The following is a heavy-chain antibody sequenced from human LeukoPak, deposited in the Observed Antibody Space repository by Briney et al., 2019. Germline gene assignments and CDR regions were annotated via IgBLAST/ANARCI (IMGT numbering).Heavy chain of an antibody. CDR3: ARDEMMAAAGTGDFQH. Sequence: ASVKVSCKASGYTFTGYYMHWVRRAPGQGLEWMGWISPNSGGTNYVQKFQGRVTMTRDTSISAAYMELSRLRSDDTAVYYCARDEMMAAAGTGDFQHWGQGTLVTVSS. D-gene: IGHD6-13*01. V-gene: IGHV1-2*02. J-gene: IGHJ1*01. CDR2: ISPNSGGT. CDR1: GYTFTGYY.